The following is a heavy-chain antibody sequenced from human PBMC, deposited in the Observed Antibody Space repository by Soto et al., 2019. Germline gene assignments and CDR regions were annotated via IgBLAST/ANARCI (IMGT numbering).Heavy chain of an antibody. CDR1: GYTLTELS. CDR3: ATEPYYDFWSGSGWFDP. D-gene: IGHD3-3*01. V-gene: IGHV1-24*01. Sequence: VKVSCKVSGYTLTELSMHWVRQAPGKGLEWMGGFDPEDGETIYAQKFQGRVTMTEDTSTDTAYMELSSLRSEDTAVYYCATEPYYDFWSGSGWFDPWGQGTLVTVSS. J-gene: IGHJ5*02. CDR2: FDPEDGET.